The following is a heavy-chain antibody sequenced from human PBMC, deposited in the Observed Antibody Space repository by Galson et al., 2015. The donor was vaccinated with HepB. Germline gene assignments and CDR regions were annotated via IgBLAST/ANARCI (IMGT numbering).Heavy chain of an antibody. Sequence: QSGAEVKKPGESLKISCRGSAYSFTSYWIGWVRQMPGKGLEWMGIISPGDFDIRYGPAFQGQVTISADMSINTAFLQWSSLKASDTAMYYCARLSPSYSSGWLSRRQHTRFTPRLNYFDAWGQGTLVTVSS. CDR3: ARLSPSYSSGWLSRRQHTRFTPRLNYFDA. D-gene: IGHD6-19*01. CDR1: AYSFTSYW. V-gene: IGHV5-51*01. CDR2: ISPGDFDI. J-gene: IGHJ5*02.